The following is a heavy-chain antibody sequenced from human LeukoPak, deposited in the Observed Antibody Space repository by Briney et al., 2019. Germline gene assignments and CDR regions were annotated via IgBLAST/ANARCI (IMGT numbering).Heavy chain of an antibody. D-gene: IGHD2-21*01. Sequence: GGSLRLSCAASGFTFSSYAMSWVRQAPGKGLEWVSAISGSGGSTYYADSVKGRFTISRDNSKNTLYLQMNSLKAEDTAVYYCATGDSCLFNPYYFDYLGQGTLVTVSS. CDR1: GFTFSSYA. CDR3: ATGDSCLFNPYYFDY. V-gene: IGHV3-23*01. J-gene: IGHJ4*02. CDR2: ISGSGGST.